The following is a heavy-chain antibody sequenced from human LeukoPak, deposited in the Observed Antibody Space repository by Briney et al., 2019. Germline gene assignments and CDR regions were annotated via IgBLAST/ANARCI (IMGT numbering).Heavy chain of an antibody. J-gene: IGHJ5*02. CDR2: MNPNSGNT. Sequence: ASVKVSCKASGYTFTSYDINWVRQATGQGLEWMGWMNPNSGNTGYAQKFQGRVTITRNTSISTAYMELSSLRSEDTAAYYCARGARAPRAAAGRPCWFDPWGQGTLVTVSS. V-gene: IGHV1-8*03. D-gene: IGHD6-13*01. CDR1: GYTFTSYD. CDR3: ARGARAPRAAAGRPCWFDP.